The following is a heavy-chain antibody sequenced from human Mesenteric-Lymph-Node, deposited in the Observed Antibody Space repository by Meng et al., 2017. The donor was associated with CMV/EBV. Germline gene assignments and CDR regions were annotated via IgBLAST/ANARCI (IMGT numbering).Heavy chain of an antibody. D-gene: IGHD4-17*01. CDR3: ARGRTDYGVFAYGLDV. CDR1: GFTFNHYP. V-gene: IGHV3-30-3*01. CDR2: ISYDGTNT. Sequence: GGSLRLSCAASGFTFNHYPMNWVRQAPGEGLEWVADISYDGTNTYYADSVKGRFTISSDRAKNTVYLHMNSLGPEDTAVYFCARGRTDYGVFAYGLDVWGQGTTVTVSS. J-gene: IGHJ6*02.